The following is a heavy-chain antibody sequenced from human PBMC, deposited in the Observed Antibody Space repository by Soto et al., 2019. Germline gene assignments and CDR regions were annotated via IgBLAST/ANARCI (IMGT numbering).Heavy chain of an antibody. CDR3: ARLGSEYYDRSGYYPFDY. CDR2: ISVSDGT. Sequence: GGSLRLSCAASGFTFDNYAMSWVRLAPGKGLEWVSDISVSDGTYYGDSVKGRFTISRDNSKNTLYLQMNSLRGEDTAIYYCARLGSEYYDRSGYYPFDYWGQGTRVTVSS. D-gene: IGHD3-22*01. V-gene: IGHV3-23*01. J-gene: IGHJ4*02. CDR1: GFTFDNYA.